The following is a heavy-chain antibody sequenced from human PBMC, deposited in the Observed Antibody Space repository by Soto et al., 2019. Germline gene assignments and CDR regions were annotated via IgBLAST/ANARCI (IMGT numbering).Heavy chain of an antibody. D-gene: IGHD3-10*01. V-gene: IGHV2-5*02. CDR1: GFSLNSGGEG. J-gene: IGHJ3*02. CDR2: YYWDDDK. Sequence: QITLKESGPTLVKPTQTLTLTCTFSGFSLNSGGEGVGWIRQPPGKALEWLALYYWDDDKRYSPSLKNRLTITKDTAKNQVVLTLTNMDPVDTATYYCLHRLLYLDAFNIWGQGTMVTVSS. CDR3: LHRLLYLDAFNI.